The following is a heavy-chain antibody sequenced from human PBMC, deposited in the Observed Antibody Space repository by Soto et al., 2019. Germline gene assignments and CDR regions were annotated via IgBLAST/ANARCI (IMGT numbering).Heavy chain of an antibody. CDR3: ARVLRGWFDP. Sequence: SETLSLTCAVSGGSITSANWWTWVRQPPGGGLECIGEISYSGITNYKASLKSRVTMSVDKTKNDVSLKLTSVTAADTAVYYCARVLRGWFDPWGQGTPVTVSS. CDR2: ISYSGIT. J-gene: IGHJ5*02. CDR1: GGSITSANW. V-gene: IGHV4-4*02.